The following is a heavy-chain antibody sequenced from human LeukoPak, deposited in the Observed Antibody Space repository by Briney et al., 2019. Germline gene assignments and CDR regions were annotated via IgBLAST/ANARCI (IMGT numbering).Heavy chain of an antibody. CDR1: GGTFSSYG. V-gene: IGHV1-69*04. D-gene: IGHD3-16*01. CDR2: IIPIPDRV. CDR3: AREENYDDYVWGGYCDP. Sequence: SVKVSCKPSGGTFSSYGISWVRRAPGQRLEWMGRIIPIPDRVNYAQKFHGRVTITADKSTSTAYMELSSLRSEDTAIYYCAREENYDDYVWGGYCDPWGQGTLVTVSS. J-gene: IGHJ5*02.